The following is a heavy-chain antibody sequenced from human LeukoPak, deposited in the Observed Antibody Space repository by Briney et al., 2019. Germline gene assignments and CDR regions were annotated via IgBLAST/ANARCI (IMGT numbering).Heavy chain of an antibody. Sequence: GGSLRLSCAASGFTFSSYSMNWVRQAPGKGLEWVSSISSSSSYIYYADSVKGRFTISRDNAKNSLYLQMNSPRAEDTAVYYCARGLLSCSSTSCYVDYWGQGTLVTVSS. D-gene: IGHD2-2*01. J-gene: IGHJ4*02. CDR1: GFTFSSYS. V-gene: IGHV3-21*01. CDR3: ARGLLSCSSTSCYVDY. CDR2: ISSSSSYI.